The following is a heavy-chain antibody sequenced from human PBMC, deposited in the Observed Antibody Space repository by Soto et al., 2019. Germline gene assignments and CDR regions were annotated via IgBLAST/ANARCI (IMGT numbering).Heavy chain of an antibody. J-gene: IGHJ6*03. CDR2: IGTAGDT. Sequence: GGSLRLSCAASGFTFSSYDMHWVRQATGKGLEWVSAIGTAGDTYYPGSVKGRFTISRENAKNSLYLQMNSLRAGDTAVYYCARGSGNYYYMDVWGKGTTVTVSS. CDR3: ARGSGNYYYMDV. CDR1: GFTFSSYD. V-gene: IGHV3-13*01.